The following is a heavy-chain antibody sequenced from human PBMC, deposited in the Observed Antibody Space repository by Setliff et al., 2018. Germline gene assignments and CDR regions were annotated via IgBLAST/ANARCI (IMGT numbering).Heavy chain of an antibody. CDR1: GFTFSSYS. V-gene: IGHV3-48*01. J-gene: IGHJ4*02. CDR3: ARSGNYRVDY. Sequence: GGSMRLSCAASGFTFSSYSMNWVRQAPGKGLEWVSYFSGSSSTIRYADSVKGRFTISRDNAKNSLYLQMNSLRAEDTAVYYCARSGNYRVDYWGQGTLVTVSS. CDR2: FSGSSSTI. D-gene: IGHD1-26*01.